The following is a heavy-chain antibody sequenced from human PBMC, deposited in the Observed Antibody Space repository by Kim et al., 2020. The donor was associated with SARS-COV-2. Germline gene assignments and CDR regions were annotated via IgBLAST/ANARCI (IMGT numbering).Heavy chain of an antibody. Sequence: SYSPSIQGQVTISADKSISTAYLQWSSLKASDTAMYYCARHFSVPAASDYWGQGTLVTVSS. D-gene: IGHD2-2*01. J-gene: IGHJ4*02. V-gene: IGHV5-51*01. CDR3: ARHFSVPAASDY.